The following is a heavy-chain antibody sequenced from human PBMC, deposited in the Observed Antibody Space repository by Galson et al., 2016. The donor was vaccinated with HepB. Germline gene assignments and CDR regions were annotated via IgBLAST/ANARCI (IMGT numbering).Heavy chain of an antibody. CDR3: ARGSDLYNTHASFDS. Sequence: SLRLSCAASGFNFGDYAMHWVRQAPGKGLEWVSGISWNGNIIGYVDSVKGPFTISRDNAKNSLYLQMNSLRAEDTALYYCARGSDLYNTHASFDSWGQGTLVIVSS. CDR2: ISWNGNII. J-gene: IGHJ4*02. D-gene: IGHD5-24*01. V-gene: IGHV3-9*01. CDR1: GFNFGDYA.